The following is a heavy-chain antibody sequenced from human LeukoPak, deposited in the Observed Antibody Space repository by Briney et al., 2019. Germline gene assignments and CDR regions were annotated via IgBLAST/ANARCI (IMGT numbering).Heavy chain of an antibody. D-gene: IGHD3-10*01. J-gene: IGHJ6*02. CDR3: ARDHSGSYLFGGPSYGMDV. Sequence: TGGSLRLSCAASGFTFSSYSMNWVRQAPGKGLEWVSSISSSSSTIYYADSVKGRFTISRDNAKNSLYLQMNSLRDEDTAVYYCARDHSGSYLFGGPSYGMDVWGQGTTVTVSS. V-gene: IGHV3-48*02. CDR2: ISSSSSTI. CDR1: GFTFSSYS.